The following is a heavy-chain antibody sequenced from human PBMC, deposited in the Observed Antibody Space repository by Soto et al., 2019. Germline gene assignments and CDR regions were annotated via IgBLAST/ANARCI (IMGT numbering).Heavy chain of an antibody. CDR1: GGSIGGYT. CDR3: ARGRSKYYYYDSSGYYPLHFDY. V-gene: IGHV4-34*01. J-gene: IGHJ4*02. Sequence: SETLSLTCSVYGGSIGGYTWTWIRQAPGKGLEWIGEINHSGGTNYNSSLKSRVIISVDTSKNQFSLKLSSVTAADTAVYYCARGRSKYYYYDSSGYYPLHFDYWGQGTLVTVSS. CDR2: INHSGGT. D-gene: IGHD3-22*01.